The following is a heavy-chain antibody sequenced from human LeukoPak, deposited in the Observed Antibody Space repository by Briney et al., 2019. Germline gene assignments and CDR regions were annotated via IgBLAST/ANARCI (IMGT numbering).Heavy chain of an antibody. CDR1: GGSISDYY. V-gene: IGHV4-4*07. CDR2: IHTSGI. D-gene: IGHD6-6*01. J-gene: IGHJ5*01. Sequence: PSETPSLTCIVSGGSISDYYWSWIRQPAGKGLEWIGRIHTSGINYNPSLKSRVTMSLDMSNNQFSLKLSSVTAADTAVYYCAKRSISSWVFDSWGQGTLVTVSS. CDR3: AKRSISSWVFDS.